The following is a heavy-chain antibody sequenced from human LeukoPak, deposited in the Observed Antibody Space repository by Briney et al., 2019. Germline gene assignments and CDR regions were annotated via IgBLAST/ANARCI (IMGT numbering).Heavy chain of an antibody. V-gene: IGHV3-23*01. CDR2: ISDGGGRT. Sequence: GGSLRLSCAASGFTFSSYAMSWVRQAPGKGLEWVSAISDGGGRTYSADSVKGRFTISRDNSKNTLYLQMNSLRAEDTAVYYCAKDIPCRTWGMDVWGQGTTVTVSS. CDR1: GFTFSSYA. CDR3: AKDIPCRTWGMDV. J-gene: IGHJ6*02. D-gene: IGHD1-14*01.